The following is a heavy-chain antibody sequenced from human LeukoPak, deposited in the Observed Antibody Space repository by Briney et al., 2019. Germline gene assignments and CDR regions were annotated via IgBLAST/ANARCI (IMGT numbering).Heavy chain of an antibody. V-gene: IGHV3-33*01. Sequence: GGSLRLSCAASGFTFSSYGMHWVRQAPGKGLEWVAVIWYDGTNKYYADSVKGRFTISRDNSKNTLYLQMNSLRVEDTAVYYCARDKGGVSSPGTFDIWGQGTMVTV. CDR3: ARDKGGVSSPGTFDI. J-gene: IGHJ3*02. CDR2: IWYDGTNK. D-gene: IGHD3-16*02. CDR1: GFTFSSYG.